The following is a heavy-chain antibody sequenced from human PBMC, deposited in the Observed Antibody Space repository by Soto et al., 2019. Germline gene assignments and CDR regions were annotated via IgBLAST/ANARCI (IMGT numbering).Heavy chain of an antibody. V-gene: IGHV4-31*03. D-gene: IGHD4-17*01. J-gene: IGHJ6*02. CDR2: IYYSGST. CDR1: GGSISSGGYY. CDR3: GREDGDYYYYYGMDV. Sequence: SETLSLTCTVSGGSISSGGYYWSWIRQHPGKGLEWIGYIYYSGSTYYNPSLKSRVTISVDTSKNQFSLKLGSVTAADTAVYYCGREDGDYYYYYGMDVWGQGTTVTVSS.